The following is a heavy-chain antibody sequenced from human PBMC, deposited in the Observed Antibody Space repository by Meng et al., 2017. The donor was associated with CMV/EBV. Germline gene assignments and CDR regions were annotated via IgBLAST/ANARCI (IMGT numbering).Heavy chain of an antibody. Sequence: GESLKISCAASGFTFSSYAMHWVRQAPGKGLEWVAVISYDGSNKYYADSVKGRFTISRDNSKNTLYLQMNSLRAEDTAVCYCARVQVPAAMLYYYGMDVWGQGTTVTVSS. V-gene: IGHV3-30-3*01. CDR2: ISYDGSNK. CDR3: ARVQVPAAMLYYYGMDV. CDR1: GFTFSSYA. D-gene: IGHD2-2*01. J-gene: IGHJ6*02.